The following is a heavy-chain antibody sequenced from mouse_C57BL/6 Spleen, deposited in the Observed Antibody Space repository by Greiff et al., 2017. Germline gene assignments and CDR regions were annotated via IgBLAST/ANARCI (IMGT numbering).Heavy chain of an antibody. Sequence: EVKLQESGPGLVKPSQSLSLTCSVTGYSITSGYYWNWIRQFPGNKLEWMGYISYDGSNNYNPSLKNRISITRDTSKNQFFLKLNSVTTEDTATYYCARGDGHGDYAMDYWGQGTSVTVSS. CDR3: ARGDGHGDYAMDY. J-gene: IGHJ4*01. D-gene: IGHD2-3*01. V-gene: IGHV3-6*01. CDR1: GYSITSGYY. CDR2: ISYDGSN.